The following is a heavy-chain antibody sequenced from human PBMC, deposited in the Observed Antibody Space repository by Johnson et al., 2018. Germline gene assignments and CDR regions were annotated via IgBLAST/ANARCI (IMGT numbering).Heavy chain of an antibody. CDR3: ARDSPGGNPHDAFDV. V-gene: IGHV3-30-3*01. CDR1: GFTFSSYP. Sequence: QVQLVESGGGVVQXGRSLRLSCAASGFTFSSYPMHWVRQAPGKGLEWVAIISYDGSTKYYADSVKGRFTISRDNSKNTRYLQMNSLRGDDTAMYYCARDSPGGNPHDAFDVWGQGTMVTVSS. J-gene: IGHJ3*01. CDR2: ISYDGSTK. D-gene: IGHD4-23*01.